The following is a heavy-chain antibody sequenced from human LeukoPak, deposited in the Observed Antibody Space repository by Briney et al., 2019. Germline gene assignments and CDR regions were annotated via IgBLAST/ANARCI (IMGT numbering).Heavy chain of an antibody. CDR3: ARDLTGLTGYLN. V-gene: IGHV3-66*01. D-gene: IGHD3-9*01. J-gene: IGHJ4*02. CDR2: IYSGGST. Sequence: PGGSLRLSCAASGFTVSSNYMSWVRQAPGEGLERVSVIYSGGSTYYADSVKGRFTISRDNSKNTLYLQMNSLRAEDTAVYYCARDLTGLTGYLNWGQGTLVTVSS. CDR1: GFTVSSNY.